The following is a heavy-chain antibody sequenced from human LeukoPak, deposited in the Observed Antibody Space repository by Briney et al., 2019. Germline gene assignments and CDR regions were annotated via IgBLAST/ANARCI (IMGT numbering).Heavy chain of an antibody. V-gene: IGHV3-48*03. CDR1: GFTFSSYE. CDR2: ISTSGNTR. CDR3: ARELSGTTSYYFDY. D-gene: IGHD1-7*01. Sequence: GGSLRLSCAASGFTFSSYEMNWVLQAPGKGLEWVSYISTSGNTRYYADSVKGRFTISRDNAKNSLYLQMNSLRVEDTAVYYCARELSGTTSYYFDYWGQGTLVTVSS. J-gene: IGHJ4*02.